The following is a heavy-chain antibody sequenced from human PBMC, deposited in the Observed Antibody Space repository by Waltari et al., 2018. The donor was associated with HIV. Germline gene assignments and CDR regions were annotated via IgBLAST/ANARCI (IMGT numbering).Heavy chain of an antibody. V-gene: IGHV3-23*01. CDR1: GFTFSHLA. J-gene: IGHJ4*02. D-gene: IGHD3-10*01. Sequence: EVQLLESGGGLVQPGGSLRLSCAASGFTFSHLARNWVRQTPGRGLEWVYAITVNGVNTYYADSVRGRFTISRDDSKNTLFLQMNSLRAEDTAVYYCAQDPRSYGWSRFGNWGQGTLVTVSS. CDR3: AQDPRSYGWSRFGN. CDR2: ITVNGVNT.